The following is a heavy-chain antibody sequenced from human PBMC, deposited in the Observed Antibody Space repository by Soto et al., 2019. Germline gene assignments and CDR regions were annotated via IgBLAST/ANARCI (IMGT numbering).Heavy chain of an antibody. CDR2: IYTSGST. J-gene: IGHJ4*02. CDR3: ARDSTIAARPRMVDSDY. D-gene: IGHD6-6*01. Sequence: PSETLSLTCTVSGGSISSYYWSWIRQPAGKGLEWIGRIYTSGSTNYNPSLKSRVTMSVDTSKNQFSLKLSSVTAADTAVYYCARDSTIAARPRMVDSDYWGQGTLVTVSS. CDR1: GGSISSYY. V-gene: IGHV4-4*07.